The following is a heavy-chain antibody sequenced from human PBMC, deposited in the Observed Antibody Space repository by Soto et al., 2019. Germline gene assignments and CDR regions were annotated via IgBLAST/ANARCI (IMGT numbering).Heavy chain of an antibody. Sequence: QVQLVQSGAEVKKPGSSVKVSCKASGGTFSSSAISWVRQAPGQGREWMGGIIPIFGTANYAQKFQGRVTITADKSTSTAYMELSSLRSEDTAVYYCASGAYDFWSGYPWFDPWGQGTLVTVSS. J-gene: IGHJ5*02. V-gene: IGHV1-69*06. D-gene: IGHD3-3*01. CDR1: GGTFSSSA. CDR3: ASGAYDFWSGYPWFDP. CDR2: IIPIFGTA.